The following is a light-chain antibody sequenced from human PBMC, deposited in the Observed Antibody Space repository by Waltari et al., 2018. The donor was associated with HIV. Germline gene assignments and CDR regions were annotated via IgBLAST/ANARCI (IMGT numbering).Light chain of an antibody. CDR1: SSDVGRYDY. CDR2: EVN. V-gene: IGLV2-8*01. CDR3: TSYAGINPVA. Sequence: QSALTQPPSASGSPGQSVPIPCTGTSSDVGRYDYVSWYQQHPGKAPKRLIYEVNTRPSGVPDRFSGSKSGNTASLTVSGLQAEDEAEYYCTSYAGINPVAFGGGTNLTVL. J-gene: IGLJ2*01.